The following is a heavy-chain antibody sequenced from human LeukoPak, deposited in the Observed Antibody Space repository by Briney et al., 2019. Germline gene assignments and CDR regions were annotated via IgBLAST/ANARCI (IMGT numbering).Heavy chain of an antibody. J-gene: IGHJ6*02. CDR3: ARDQSAISYLHYGMDV. V-gene: IGHV4-4*07. D-gene: IGHD1-26*01. Sequence: SETLSLTCTVSGGSISSYYWSWIRQPAGKGLEWIGRIYTSGTTNSNPSLKSPVTMSVDTSKNQFSLKLSSVTAADTAVYYCARDQSAISYLHYGMDVWGQGTTVTVSS. CDR2: IYTSGTT. CDR1: GGSISSYY.